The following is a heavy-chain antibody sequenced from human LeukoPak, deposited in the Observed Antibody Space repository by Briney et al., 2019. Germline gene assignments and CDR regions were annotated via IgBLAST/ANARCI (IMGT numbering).Heavy chain of an antibody. J-gene: IGHJ4*02. CDR1: GYTFTSYA. CDR3: ARSPPTAMAAGFDY. Sequence: ASVTVSFTASGYTFTSYAMHWVRQAPGQRLEWMGWINAGNGNTKYSQKFQGRVTITRDTSASTAYMELSSLRSEDTAVYYCARSPPTAMAAGFDYWGQGTLVTVSS. D-gene: IGHD5-18*01. CDR2: INAGNGNT. V-gene: IGHV1-3*01.